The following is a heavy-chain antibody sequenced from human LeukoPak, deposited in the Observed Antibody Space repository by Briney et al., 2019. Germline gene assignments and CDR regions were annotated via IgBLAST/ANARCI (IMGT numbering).Heavy chain of an antibody. D-gene: IGHD6-13*01. J-gene: IGHJ4*02. V-gene: IGHV3-48*03. Sequence: GGSLRLSCAASGFTFSSYEMNWVRQAPGKGLEWVSYISSSSAIYYSDSVKGRFTISRENAKNSLYLQMNSLRAEDTAVYYCVRIGSRWFLDYWGQGTLVTVSS. CDR3: VRIGSRWFLDY. CDR1: GFTFSSYE. CDR2: ISSSSAI.